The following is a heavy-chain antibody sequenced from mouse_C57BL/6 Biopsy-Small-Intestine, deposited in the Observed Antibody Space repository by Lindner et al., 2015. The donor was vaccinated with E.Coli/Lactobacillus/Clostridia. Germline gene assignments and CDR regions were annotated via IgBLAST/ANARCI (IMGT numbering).Heavy chain of an antibody. V-gene: IGHV1-82*01. CDR3: ARRPSDYDYDGWFVY. J-gene: IGHJ3*01. Sequence: VQLQESGPDLVKPGASVKISCKASGFEFSRPWMNWVRQRPGKGLEWIGRIYPGDGDTNYNGKFKGKATLTADKSSSIVYMQFSSLTSEDSAVYFCARRPSDYDYDGWFVYWGQGTLVTVSS. CDR2: IYPGDGDT. CDR1: GFEFSRPW. D-gene: IGHD2-4*01.